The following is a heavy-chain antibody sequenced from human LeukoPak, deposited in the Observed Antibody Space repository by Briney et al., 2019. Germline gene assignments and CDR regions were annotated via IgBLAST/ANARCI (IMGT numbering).Heavy chain of an antibody. CDR1: GGSISSYY. CDR2: IYYSGST. Sequence: SETLSLTCTVSGGSISSYYWSWIRQPPGKGLEWIGYIYYSGSTNYNPSLKSRVTISVDTSRNQFSLKLSSVTAADTAVYYCARGYCSGTSCYRWFDPWGQGTLVTVSS. CDR3: ARGYCSGTSCYRWFDP. V-gene: IGHV4-59*01. D-gene: IGHD2-2*02. J-gene: IGHJ5*02.